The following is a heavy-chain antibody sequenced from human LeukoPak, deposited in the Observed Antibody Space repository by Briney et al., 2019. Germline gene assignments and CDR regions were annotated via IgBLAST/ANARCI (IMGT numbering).Heavy chain of an antibody. CDR1: GFTVSSNY. D-gene: IGHD4-17*01. V-gene: IGHV3-53*01. Sequence: GGSLRLSWAALGFTVSSNYMSWVGQAQGKGREGVSVIYSGGSTYYADSVKGRFTISRDNSKNTLYLQMNSLRVEDTAVYYCARVRGDYPYYFDYWGQGTLVTVSS. CDR2: IYSGGST. J-gene: IGHJ4*02. CDR3: ARVRGDYPYYFDY.